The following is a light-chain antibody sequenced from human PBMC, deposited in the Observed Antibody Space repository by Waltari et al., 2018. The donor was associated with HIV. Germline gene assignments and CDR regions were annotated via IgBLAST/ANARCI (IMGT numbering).Light chain of an antibody. Sequence: SYELTQPPSVSVSPGQTARITFSGDKLGDRYTTWYQQRPGQSPVLVIYQDSKRPSGIPERFSGSNSRNTATRTSTETQALDEADYYCQAWDSSTAEVFGGGTKLTVL. CDR2: QDS. J-gene: IGLJ2*01. V-gene: IGLV3-1*01. CDR3: QAWDSSTAEV. CDR1: KLGDRY.